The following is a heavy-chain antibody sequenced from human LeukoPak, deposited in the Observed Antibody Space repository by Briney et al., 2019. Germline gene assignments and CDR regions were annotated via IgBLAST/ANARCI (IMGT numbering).Heavy chain of an antibody. J-gene: IGHJ6*03. CDR3: ARGFIYYDSSGYYFPLYYMDV. V-gene: IGHV4-34*01. D-gene: IGHD3-22*01. CDR2: INHSGST. Sequence: PSETLSLTCAVYGGSFSNYYWSWIRQPPGKGLEWIGEINHSGSTNYNPSLKSRVTISVDTSKNQFSLKLSSVTAADTAVYYCARGFIYYDSSGYYFPLYYMDVWGKGTTVTVSS. CDR1: GGSFSNYY.